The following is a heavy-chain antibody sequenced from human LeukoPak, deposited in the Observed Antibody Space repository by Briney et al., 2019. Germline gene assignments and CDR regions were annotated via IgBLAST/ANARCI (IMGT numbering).Heavy chain of an antibody. V-gene: IGHV3-74*01. CDR1: GFTFSTYC. Sequence: PGGSLRLSCAASGFTFSTYCMHWVRQAPGKGLVWVSRINTDGSRTSYADSVKGRFTISRDNAKNTLYLQMNSLRAEDTAVYYCARDSSGWYYNWFDPWGQGTLVTVS. CDR3: ARDSSGWYYNWFDP. CDR2: INTDGSRT. J-gene: IGHJ5*02. D-gene: IGHD6-19*01.